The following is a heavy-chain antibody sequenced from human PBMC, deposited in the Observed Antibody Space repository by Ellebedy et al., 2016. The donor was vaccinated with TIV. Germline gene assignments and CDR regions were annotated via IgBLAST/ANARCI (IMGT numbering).Heavy chain of an antibody. CDR3: AKQSVVGPSSCFDY. V-gene: IGHV3-23*01. CDR1: GFTFSPYA. Sequence: GESLKISCAASGFTFSPYAMSWVRQDPGKGLAWVPTVSFSGGSTSYADSVKGRFAISRDNSKNTLVLQMNSRRAEDTALYYCAKQSVVGPSSCFDYWGQGTLVTVSS. CDR2: VSFSGGST. J-gene: IGHJ4*02. D-gene: IGHD6-19*01.